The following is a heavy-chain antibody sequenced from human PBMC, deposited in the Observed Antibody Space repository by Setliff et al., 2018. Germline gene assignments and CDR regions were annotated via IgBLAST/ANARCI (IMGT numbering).Heavy chain of an antibody. CDR2: ISTYNGDT. Sequence: ASVKVSCKASGYTFTSYYMHWVRQAPGHGLEWMGRISTYNGDTNYAQKIQGRVIMTTDTSTNTAHMELRSLSSDDTAMYYCARPSHWDNALDIWGQGTMVTVSS. CDR1: GYTFTSYY. V-gene: IGHV1-18*04. D-gene: IGHD7-27*01. J-gene: IGHJ3*02. CDR3: ARPSHWDNALDI.